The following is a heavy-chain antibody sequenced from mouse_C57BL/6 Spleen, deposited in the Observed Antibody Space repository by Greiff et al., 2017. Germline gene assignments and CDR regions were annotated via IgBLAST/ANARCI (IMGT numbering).Heavy chain of an antibody. CDR1: GFTFSDYG. D-gene: IGHD3-3*01. V-gene: IGHV5-17*01. CDR3: AKGPKITYDSFAMDY. CDR2: ISSGSSTI. Sequence: VQLKESGGGLVKPGGSLKLSCAASGFTFSDYGMHWVRQAPEKGLEWVAYISSGSSTIYYADTVKGRFTISRDNAKNTLFLQMTSLRSEDTAMYYCAKGPKITYDSFAMDYWGQGTSVTVSS. J-gene: IGHJ4*01.